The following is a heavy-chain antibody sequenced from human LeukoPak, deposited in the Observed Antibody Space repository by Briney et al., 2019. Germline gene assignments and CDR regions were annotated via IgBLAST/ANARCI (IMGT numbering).Heavy chain of an antibody. CDR3: ARVGYGDYDY. D-gene: IGHD4-17*01. V-gene: IGHV3-64*01. CDR2: ISSNGGSI. CDR1: GFTFNSYT. J-gene: IGHJ4*02. Sequence: GGSLRLFCAASGFTFNSYTMHWVRQAPGKGLEYVSAISSNGGSIYYANSVKGRFTISRDNSKNTLYLQMGSLRAEDMAVYYCARVGYGDYDYWGQGTLVTVSS.